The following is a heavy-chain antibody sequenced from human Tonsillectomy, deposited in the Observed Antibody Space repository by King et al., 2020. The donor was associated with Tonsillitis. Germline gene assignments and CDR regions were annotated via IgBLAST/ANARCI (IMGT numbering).Heavy chain of an antibody. D-gene: IGHD3-10*01. CDR1: GYTFTGYY. Sequence: AQLVQSGAEVKKPGASVKVSCKASGYTFTGYYIHWVRQAPGQGLEWMGWINPNSGDTNYAQKFQGRVTMTRDASISTAYMELSRLRSDDTAVYYCARDYYGSGSIFFDPWGQGTLVTVSS. CDR3: ARDYYGSGSIFFDP. CDR2: INPNSGDT. J-gene: IGHJ5*02. V-gene: IGHV1-2*02.